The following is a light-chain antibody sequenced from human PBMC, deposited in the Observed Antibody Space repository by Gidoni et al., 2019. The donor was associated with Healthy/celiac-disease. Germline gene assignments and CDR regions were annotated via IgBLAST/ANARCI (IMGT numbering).Light chain of an antibody. J-gene: IGKJ2*01. CDR1: QSVSSY. Sequence: EIVLTQSPAPLSLSPGGRATLSCRARQSVSSYLAWYQQKPGQAPRLLIYDASNRATGIPARFSGSGSGTDFTLTISSLEPEDFAVYYCQQRSNWPPTFGQGTKLEIK. CDR3: QQRSNWPPT. V-gene: IGKV3-11*01. CDR2: DAS.